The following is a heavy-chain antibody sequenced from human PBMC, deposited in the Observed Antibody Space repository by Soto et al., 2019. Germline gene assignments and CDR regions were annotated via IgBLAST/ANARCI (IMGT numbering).Heavy chain of an antibody. J-gene: IGHJ4*02. CDR2: ISYDGSNK. D-gene: IGHD2-2*02. Sequence: QVQLVESGGGVVQPGRSLRLSCADSEFTFSSYALHWVRQAPGKGLEWVAVISYDGSNKYYADSVKGRFTISRDNSKNTLYLQMNSLRAEDTAVYYCARDYIRFLDYWGQGTLVTVSS. V-gene: IGHV3-30-3*01. CDR3: ARDYIRFLDY. CDR1: EFTFSSYA.